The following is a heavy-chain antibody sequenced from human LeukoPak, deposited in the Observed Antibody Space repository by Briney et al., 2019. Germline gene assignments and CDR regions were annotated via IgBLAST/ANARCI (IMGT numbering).Heavy chain of an antibody. CDR2: ISGSGGST. D-gene: IGHD3-10*01. J-gene: IGHJ4*02. Sequence: SGGSLRLSCAASGFTFSSYAMSWVRQAPGKGLEWVSAISGSGGSTYYADSVKGWFTISRDNSKNTLYLQMNSLRAEDTAVYYCAKEGSGSYRPFDYWGQGTLVTVSS. CDR3: AKEGSGSYRPFDY. V-gene: IGHV3-23*01. CDR1: GFTFSSYA.